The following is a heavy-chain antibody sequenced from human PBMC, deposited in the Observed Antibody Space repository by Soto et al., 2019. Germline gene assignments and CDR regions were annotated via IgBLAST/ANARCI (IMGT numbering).Heavy chain of an antibody. CDR3: AKDSDFGWFGELYSYYYGMDV. J-gene: IGHJ6*02. V-gene: IGHV3-23*01. D-gene: IGHD3-10*01. CDR2: ISGSGGST. Sequence: PGGSLRLSCAASGFPFSSYSMSWVRQAPGKGLEWVSAISGSGGSTYYADSVKGRFTISRDNSKNTLYLQMNSLRAEDTAVYYCAKDSDFGWFGELYSYYYGMDVWGQGTTVTVSS. CDR1: GFPFSSYS.